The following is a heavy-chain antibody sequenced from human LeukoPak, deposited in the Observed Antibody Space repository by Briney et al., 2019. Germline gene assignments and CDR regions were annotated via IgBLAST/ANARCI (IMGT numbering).Heavy chain of an antibody. Sequence: PSETLSLTCAVYGGSFSGYYWSWIRQPPGKGLEWIGEINRSGSTNYNPSLKSRVTISVDTSKNQFSLKLSSVTAADTAVYYCARRRSIGYCSGGSCHLVGGLYYFDYWGQGTLVTVSS. V-gene: IGHV4-34*01. CDR2: INRSGST. J-gene: IGHJ4*02. CDR3: ARRRSIGYCSGGSCHLVGGLYYFDY. D-gene: IGHD2-15*01. CDR1: GGSFSGYY.